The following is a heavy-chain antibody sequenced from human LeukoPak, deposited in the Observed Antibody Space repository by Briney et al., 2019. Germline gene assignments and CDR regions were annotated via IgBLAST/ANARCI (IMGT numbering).Heavy chain of an antibody. CDR1: GGSFSGYY. D-gene: IGHD6-13*01. CDR3: ARGGRIAAAGYFDY. Sequence: SETLSLTCAVYGGSFSGYYWSWIRQPPGKGLEWIGEINHSGSTNCNPSLKSRVTISVDTSKNQFSLKLSSVTAADTAVYYCARGGRIAAAGYFDYWGQGTLVTVSS. CDR2: INHSGST. V-gene: IGHV4-34*01. J-gene: IGHJ4*02.